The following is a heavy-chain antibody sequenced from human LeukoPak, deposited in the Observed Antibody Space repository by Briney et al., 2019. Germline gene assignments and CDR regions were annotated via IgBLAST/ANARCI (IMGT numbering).Heavy chain of an antibody. CDR3: ARVVVITQRGAFDI. CDR1: GGSFSGYY. V-gene: IGHV4-34*01. J-gene: IGHJ3*02. CDR2: INHSGST. D-gene: IGHD3-22*01. Sequence: PSETLSLTCAVYGGSFSGYYWSWIRQPPGKGLEWIGEINHSGSTNYNPSLKSRVTISVDTSKNQFSLKLSSVTAADTAVYYCARVVVITQRGAFDIWGQGTMVIVSS.